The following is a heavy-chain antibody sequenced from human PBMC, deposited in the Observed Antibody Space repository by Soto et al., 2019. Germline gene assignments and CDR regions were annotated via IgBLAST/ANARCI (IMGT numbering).Heavy chain of an antibody. CDR1: GYTFTSYA. CDR3: AIGPGGPDGPGDY. D-gene: IGHD2-15*01. V-gene: IGHV1-3*01. CDR2: INAGNGNT. Sequence: QVQLVQSGAEVKKPGASVKVSCKASGYTFTSYAMHWVRQAPGQRLEWMGWINAGNGNTKYSQKFQGRVTITRDTSASTAYMDLSSLRSEDTAVYYCAIGPGGPDGPGDYWGQGTLVTVSS. J-gene: IGHJ4*02.